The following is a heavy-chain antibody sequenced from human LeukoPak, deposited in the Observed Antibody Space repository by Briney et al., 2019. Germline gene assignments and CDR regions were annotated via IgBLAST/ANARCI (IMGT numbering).Heavy chain of an antibody. CDR1: GFTFSSSA. CDR2: ISNNGGYT. V-gene: IGHV3-23*01. J-gene: IGHJ4*02. CDR3: VREGHYDPGSSPTFYFDS. D-gene: IGHD3-10*01. Sequence: GGSLRLSCAASGFTFSSSAMSWVRQAPGKGLEWVSAISNNGGYTYYADSVQGRFTISRDNSRSAVHLEMSSLRPDDTAVYYCVREGHYDPGSSPTFYFDSWGRGTLVTVSS.